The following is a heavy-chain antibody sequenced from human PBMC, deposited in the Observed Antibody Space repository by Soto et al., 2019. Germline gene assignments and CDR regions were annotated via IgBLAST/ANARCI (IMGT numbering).Heavy chain of an antibody. V-gene: IGHV3-30-3*01. J-gene: IGHJ4*02. CDR1: GFMFRNHA. CDR3: ARDAVDVTKMVFVSPVGS. CDR2: ISFDGGND. Sequence: QVYLVESGGGVVQPGRSLRLSCAASGFMFRNHAMHWVRQAPGKGLEWVAVISFDGGNDFYADSVKGRFTISRDNSRNTLYLQMDSLRPEDTAVYYCARDAVDVTKMVFVSPVGSWGQGALVTVSS. D-gene: IGHD2-8*01.